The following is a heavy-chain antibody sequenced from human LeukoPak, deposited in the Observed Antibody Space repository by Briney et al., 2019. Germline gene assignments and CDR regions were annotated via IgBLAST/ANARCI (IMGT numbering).Heavy chain of an antibody. CDR3: VSKQSAYSSSWYPD. J-gene: IGHJ4*02. D-gene: IGHD6-13*01. Sequence: GGTLRHSCSAPAYPYSNSAVHRVRQAPGKGLEYVSAISSNGGNTYYADSVKGRFTISRDNSKNTLYLQMSSLRAEDTAVYYCVSKQSAYSSSWYPDWGQGTLVTVFS. CDR2: ISSNGGNT. CDR1: AYPYSNSA. V-gene: IGHV3-64D*09.